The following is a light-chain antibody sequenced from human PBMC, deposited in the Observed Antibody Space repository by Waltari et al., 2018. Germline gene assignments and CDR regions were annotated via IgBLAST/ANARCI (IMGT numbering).Light chain of an antibody. J-gene: IGLJ3*02. CDR1: SSHVGYYNR. CDR2: EVT. Sequence: QSALTQPPSVSGSPGQSVTFPCTGTSSHVGYYNRVPWYKQSPGTPPKVVIYEVTYRPSGVPDRFSASRSGNTASLTISGLQAEDEADYYCSSYTTSNTFVFGGGTKLTVL. CDR3: SSYTTSNTFV. V-gene: IGLV2-18*02.